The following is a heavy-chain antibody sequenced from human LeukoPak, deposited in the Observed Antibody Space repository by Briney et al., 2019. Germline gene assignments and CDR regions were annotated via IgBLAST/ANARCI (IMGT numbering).Heavy chain of an antibody. D-gene: IGHD2-2*01. CDR1: GGSVSSGDYY. V-gene: IGHV4-39*01. CDR2: VYSTGNT. J-gene: IGHJ4*02. CDR3: ARPHFIGYCSSTSCSDY. Sequence: SETLSLTCTVSGGSVSSGDYYWAWIRQPPGKGPEWIGSVYSTGNTYYNPSLKSRVTVSADTSKNQFSLKLSSVTAADTAVYYCARPHFIGYCSSTSCSDYWGQGTLVTVSS.